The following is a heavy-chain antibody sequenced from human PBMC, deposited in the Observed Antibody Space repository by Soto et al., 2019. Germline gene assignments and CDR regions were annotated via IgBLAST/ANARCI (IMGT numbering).Heavy chain of an antibody. CDR2: ISGSGGTT. CDR1: GFTFSSYA. CDR3: AKVPRSTLRLGEPPDC. J-gene: IGHJ4*02. V-gene: IGHV3-23*01. Sequence: PGGSLRLSCAASGFTFSSYAMNWVRQAPGKGLEWVSTISGSGGTTYYADSVKGRFTISRDNSKNTLYLQMNSLRAEDTAVYYCAKVPRSTLRLGEPPDCWGQGT. D-gene: IGHD3-16*01.